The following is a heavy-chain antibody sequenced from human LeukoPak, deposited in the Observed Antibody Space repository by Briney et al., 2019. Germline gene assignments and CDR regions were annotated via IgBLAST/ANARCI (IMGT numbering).Heavy chain of an antibody. CDR2: ISSSSSTI. CDR1: GFTFSDYY. CDR3: ARDQGGSSSNRFDY. Sequence: KPGGSLRLSCAASGFTFSDYYMSWIRQAPGKGLEWVSYISSSSSTIYYADSVKGRFTISRDNAKNSLYLQMNSLRDEDTAVYYCARDQGGSSSNRFDYWGQGTLVTVSS. J-gene: IGHJ4*02. D-gene: IGHD6-13*01. V-gene: IGHV3-11*04.